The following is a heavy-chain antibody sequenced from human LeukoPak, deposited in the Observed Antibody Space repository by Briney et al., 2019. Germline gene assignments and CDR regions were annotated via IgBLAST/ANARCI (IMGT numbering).Heavy chain of an antibody. CDR2: INPNSGGT. Sequence: ASVKVSCEASGYTFTGYYMHWVRQAPGQGLEWMGWINPNSGGTNYAQKFQGRVTMTRDTSISTAYMELSRLRSDDTAVYYCARDSSSWVLYYYYMDVWGKGITVTVSS. CDR1: GYTFTGYY. V-gene: IGHV1-2*02. CDR3: ARDSSSWVLYYYYMDV. D-gene: IGHD6-13*01. J-gene: IGHJ6*03.